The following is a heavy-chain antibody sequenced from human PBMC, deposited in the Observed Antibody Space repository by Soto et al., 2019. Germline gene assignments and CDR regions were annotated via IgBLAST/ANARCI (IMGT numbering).Heavy chain of an antibody. J-gene: IGHJ4*02. CDR1: GYSCTSYW. V-gene: IGHV5-51*01. CDR3: ARHTWSSGSPAAFDY. D-gene: IGHD1-26*01. Sequence: GQSLKISCKGSGYSCTSYWIGCVRQMPEKGREGMAISHPGNPETRYSPPFQGQVTNSADRSISSAYLEWGSLQASDTAMYYCARHTWSSGSPAAFDYWGQGTQVNVCS. CDR2: SHPGNPET.